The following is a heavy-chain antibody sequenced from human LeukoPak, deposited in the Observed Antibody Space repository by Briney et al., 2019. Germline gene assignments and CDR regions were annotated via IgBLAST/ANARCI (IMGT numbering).Heavy chain of an antibody. D-gene: IGHD6-19*01. V-gene: IGHV4-59*01. CDR1: GGSISSYY. Sequence: SETLSLTCTVSGGSISSYYWSWIRQPAGKGLEWIGYIYYSGSTNYNPSLKSRVTISVDTSKNQFSLKLSSVTAADTAVYYCARDNYSSGWYYYYGMDVWGQGTTVTVSS. J-gene: IGHJ6*02. CDR3: ARDNYSSGWYYYYGMDV. CDR2: IYYSGST.